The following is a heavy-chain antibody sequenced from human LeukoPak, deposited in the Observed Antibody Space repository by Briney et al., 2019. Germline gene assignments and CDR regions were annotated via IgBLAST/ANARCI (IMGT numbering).Heavy chain of an antibody. CDR3: ARDGHGSGSYSVY. CDR2: IWYDGSNK. J-gene: IGHJ4*02. Sequence: GGSLRLSCAASGFTFSSYGMHWVRQAPGKGLEWVAVIWYDGSNKYYADSVKGRFTISRDNSKNTLYLQMNSLRAEDTAVYYCARDGHGSGSYSVYWGQGTLVTVSS. D-gene: IGHD3-10*01. CDR1: GFTFSSYG. V-gene: IGHV3-33*01.